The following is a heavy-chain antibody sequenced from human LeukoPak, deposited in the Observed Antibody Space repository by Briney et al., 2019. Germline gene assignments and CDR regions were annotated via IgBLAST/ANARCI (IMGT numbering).Heavy chain of an antibody. CDR2: IYHSGST. Sequence: SETLSLTCAVSGGSISSSNWWSWVRQPPGKGLEWIGEIYHSGSTNYNPSLKSRVTISVDKSKNQFSLKLSSVTAADTAVYYCARTVVVQLDAFDIWGQGTMVTVSS. CDR1: GGSISSSNW. J-gene: IGHJ3*02. CDR3: ARTVVVQLDAFDI. V-gene: IGHV4-4*02. D-gene: IGHD1-1*01.